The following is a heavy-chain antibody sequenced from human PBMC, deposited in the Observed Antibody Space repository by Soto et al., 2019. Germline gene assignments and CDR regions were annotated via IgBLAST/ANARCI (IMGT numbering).Heavy chain of an antibody. Sequence: SVKASCKASGCTCSNYGITWVRQAPGHGLEWMGQIIPIFGTSNYAQKFQGRVTITADKYTSTPYMELRSLRSEDTAVYYCARARGETDLDYWGQGTL. CDR2: IIPIFGTS. CDR1: GCTCSNYG. V-gene: IGHV1-69*06. D-gene: IGHD3-16*01. J-gene: IGHJ4*02. CDR3: ARARGETDLDY.